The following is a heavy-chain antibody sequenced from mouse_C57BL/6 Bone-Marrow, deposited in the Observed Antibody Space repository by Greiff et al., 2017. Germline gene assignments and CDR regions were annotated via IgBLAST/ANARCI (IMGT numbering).Heavy chain of an antibody. CDR3: TRKGKNWYYAMDY. Sequence: QVQLQQSGAELVKPGASVKLSCKASGYTFTSYYMYCLKQRPGQGLEWIGEINPSNGGTNFNEKFKSKATLPVDKSSSTAYMQLSSLTSEDSAVYYGTRKGKNWYYAMDYWGQGTSVTVSS. CDR2: INPSNGGT. V-gene: IGHV1S81*02. D-gene: IGHD4-1*01. J-gene: IGHJ4*01. CDR1: GYTFTSYY.